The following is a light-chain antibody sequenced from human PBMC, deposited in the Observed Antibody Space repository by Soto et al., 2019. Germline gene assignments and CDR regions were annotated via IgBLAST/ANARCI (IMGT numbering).Light chain of an antibody. CDR3: QSYDDNNVV. CDR1: SGSIASKF. Sequence: NFMLTQPHSMSESPGKTVTISCTRSSGSIASKFVQWYQQRPGSSPTTVIYEDDQRPSGVPDRFSGSIDSSSNSASLTISGLKTEDEADYFCQSYDDNNVVFGGGTKLTVL. J-gene: IGLJ2*01. V-gene: IGLV6-57*01. CDR2: EDD.